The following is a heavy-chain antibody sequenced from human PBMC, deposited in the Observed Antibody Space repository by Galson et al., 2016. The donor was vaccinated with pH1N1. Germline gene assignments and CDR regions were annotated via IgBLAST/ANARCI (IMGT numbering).Heavy chain of an antibody. CDR1: GFTFDDYA. V-gene: IGHV3-9*01. Sequence: SLRLSCAASGFTFDDYAMQWVRQGPGKGLEWVSGISWNSGSIGYADSVMGRFTISRDNARNSLYLQMTSLRVEDTALYYCVRANGAGSYSDSWGQGTLVTVSS. D-gene: IGHD3-10*01. CDR3: VRANGAGSYSDS. CDR2: ISWNSGSI. J-gene: IGHJ4*02.